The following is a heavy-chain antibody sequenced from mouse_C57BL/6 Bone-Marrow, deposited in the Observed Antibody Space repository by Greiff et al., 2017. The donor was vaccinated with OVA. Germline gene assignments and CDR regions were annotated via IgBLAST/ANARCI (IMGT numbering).Heavy chain of an antibody. V-gene: IGHV1-82*01. J-gene: IGHJ2*01. CDR3: ARSLTFYFDY. D-gene: IGHD4-1*01. CDR2: IYPGDGDT. Sequence: VKLQESGPELVKPGASVKISCKASGYAFSSSWMNWVKQRPGKGLEWIGRIYPGDGDTNYNGKFKGKATLTADKSSSTAYMQLSSLTSEDSAVYFCARSLTFYFDYWGQGTTLTVSS. CDR1: GYAFSSSW.